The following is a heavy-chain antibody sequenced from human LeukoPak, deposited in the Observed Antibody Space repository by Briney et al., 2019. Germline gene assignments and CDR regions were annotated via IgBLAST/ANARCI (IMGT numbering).Heavy chain of an antibody. CDR1: GYTFTSYA. Sequence: ASVKVSCKASGYTFTSYAMNWVRQAPGQGLEWMGWINTNTGNPTYAQGFTGRFVFSLDTSVSTAYLQISSLKAEDTAVYYCARVNTYYYDSSGYPTEYFDYWGQGTLVTVSS. CDR3: ARVNTYYYDSSGYPTEYFDY. V-gene: IGHV7-4-1*02. J-gene: IGHJ4*02. D-gene: IGHD3-22*01. CDR2: INTNTGNP.